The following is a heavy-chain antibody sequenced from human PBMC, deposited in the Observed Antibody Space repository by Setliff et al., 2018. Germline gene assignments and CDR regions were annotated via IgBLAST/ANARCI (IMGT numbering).Heavy chain of an antibody. D-gene: IGHD3-3*01. V-gene: IGHV1-3*01. CDR3: ARSPPTSTYYDFWSGYSYYFDY. Sequence: GASVKVSCKASGYSFSTYAMHWVRQAPGQRLEWMGWINGGNGNTKYSQKFQGRITITRDTSASTAYMEMSSLRSEDTAVYYCARSPPTSTYYDFWSGYSYYFDYWGQGTLVTVSS. CDR2: INGGNGNT. CDR1: GYSFSTYA. J-gene: IGHJ4*02.